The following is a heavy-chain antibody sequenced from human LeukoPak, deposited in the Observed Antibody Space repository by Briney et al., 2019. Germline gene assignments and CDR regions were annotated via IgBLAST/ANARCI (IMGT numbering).Heavy chain of an antibody. V-gene: IGHV4-34*01. CDR2: INHSGST. J-gene: IGHJ6*03. CDR1: GGSFSGYY. CDR3: ARRRGVGHYYYYMDV. Sequence: SETLSLTCAVYGGSFSGYYWSWIRQPPGKGLEWIGEINHSGSTNYNPSLKSRVTISVDTSKNQFSLKLSSVTAADTAVYYCARRRGVGHYYYYMDVWGKGTTVTISS. D-gene: IGHD1-26*01.